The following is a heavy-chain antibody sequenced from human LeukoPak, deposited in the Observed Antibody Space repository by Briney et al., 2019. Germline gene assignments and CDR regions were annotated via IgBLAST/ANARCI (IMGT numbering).Heavy chain of an antibody. CDR1: GFTFSSYS. CDR2: ISSSSSYI. Sequence: GGSLRLSCAASGFTFSSYSMNWVRQAPGKGLEWVSSISSSSSYIYYADSVKGRFTISRDNAKNSLYLQMNSLRAEDTAVYYCARDCIRFEYGDYGVRDAFDIWGQGTMVTVSS. CDR3: ARDCIRFEYGDYGVRDAFDI. D-gene: IGHD4-17*01. J-gene: IGHJ3*02. V-gene: IGHV3-21*01.